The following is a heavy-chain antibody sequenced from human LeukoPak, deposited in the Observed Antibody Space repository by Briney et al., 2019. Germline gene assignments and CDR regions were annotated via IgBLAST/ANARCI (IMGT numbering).Heavy chain of an antibody. J-gene: IGHJ1*01. CDR3: AKDISIYCSSTSCYGAEYFQH. CDR2: IRYDGSNK. V-gene: IGHV3-30*02. Sequence: GGSLRLSCAASGFTFSSYGMHWVRQAPGKGLEWVAFIRYDGSNKYYADSVKGRFTISRDNSKNTLYLQMNSLRAEGTAVYYCAKDISIYCSSTSCYGAEYFQHWGQGTLVTVSS. CDR1: GFTFSSYG. D-gene: IGHD2-2*01.